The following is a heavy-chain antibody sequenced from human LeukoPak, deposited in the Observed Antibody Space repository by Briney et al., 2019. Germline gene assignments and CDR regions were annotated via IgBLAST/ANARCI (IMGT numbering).Heavy chain of an antibody. Sequence: SGGSLRLSCAASGFTFSSYSMNWVRQAPGKGLEWVSSISSSSSYIYYADSVKGRFTISRDNAKNSLYLQMNSLRAEDTAVYYCAVEQQLLTTEAFDIWGQGTMVTVSS. J-gene: IGHJ3*02. CDR2: ISSSSSYI. CDR3: AVEQQLLTTEAFDI. V-gene: IGHV3-21*01. CDR1: GFTFSSYS. D-gene: IGHD6-13*01.